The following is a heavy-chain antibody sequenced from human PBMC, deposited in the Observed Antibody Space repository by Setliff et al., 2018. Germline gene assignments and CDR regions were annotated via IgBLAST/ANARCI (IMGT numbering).Heavy chain of an antibody. D-gene: IGHD3-10*01. CDR2: MYHSGSV. V-gene: IGHV4-34*01. J-gene: IGHJ4*02. Sequence: SETLSLTCAVYGGSFSTYYWGWIRQPPGKGLEWTGNMYHSGSVYYNPSLESRVTISIYKPNQQFTLDLISFTAADTALYYCARGGGYGSGGSFHNAPFDYWGQGMLVTVSS. CDR1: GGSFSTYY. CDR3: ARGGGYGSGGSFHNAPFDY.